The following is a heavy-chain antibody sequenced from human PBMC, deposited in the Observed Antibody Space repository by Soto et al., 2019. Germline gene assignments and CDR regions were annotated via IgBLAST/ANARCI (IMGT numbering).Heavy chain of an antibody. CDR3: AREWDYGEYFDY. V-gene: IGHV3-21*01. Sequence: GGSLRLSCAASGFTFSSYSMNWVRQAPGKGLEWVSSISSSSSYIYYADSVKGRFTISRDNAKNSLYLQMNSLRAEDTAVYYCAREWDYGEYFDYWGQGTLVTVSS. J-gene: IGHJ4*02. CDR1: GFTFSSYS. D-gene: IGHD4-17*01. CDR2: ISSSSSYI.